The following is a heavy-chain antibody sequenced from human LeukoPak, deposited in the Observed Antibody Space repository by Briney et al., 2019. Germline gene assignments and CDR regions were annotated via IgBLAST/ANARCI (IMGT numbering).Heavy chain of an antibody. D-gene: IGHD6-6*01. Sequence: GGSLRLSCAASGFTFSSYGMHWVRQAPGKGLEWVAVIWYDGSNKYYADSVRGRFTISRDNSKNTLYLQMNSLRAEDTAVYYCARYRSSSSRDSWGQGTLVTVSS. J-gene: IGHJ4*02. CDR2: IWYDGSNK. CDR3: ARYRSSSSRDS. V-gene: IGHV3-33*01. CDR1: GFTFSSYG.